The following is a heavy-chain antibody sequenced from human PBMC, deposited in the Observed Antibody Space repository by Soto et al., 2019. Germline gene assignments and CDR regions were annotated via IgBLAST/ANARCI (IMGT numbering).Heavy chain of an antibody. Sequence: GGSLRLSYAASGFMFSSYAMSWVRQAPGKGLEWVSDISGSGGNTYYADAVKGRFTISRDNSRNTLYLQMNSLRVEDTAVYYCAKARRQWLRAYFFDYWGQGTPVTVSS. J-gene: IGHJ4*02. V-gene: IGHV3-23*01. D-gene: IGHD6-19*01. CDR1: GFMFSSYA. CDR3: AKARRQWLRAYFFDY. CDR2: ISGSGGNT.